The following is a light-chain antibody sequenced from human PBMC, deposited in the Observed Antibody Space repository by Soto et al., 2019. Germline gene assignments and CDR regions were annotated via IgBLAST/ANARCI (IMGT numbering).Light chain of an antibody. CDR3: QHRSSWPRS. CDR2: DAA. CDR1: QSVGTS. Sequence: DIVLTQSPATLSLSPGDRATLSCRASQSVGTSLAWYKQQPGQAPRLLIHDAAYRASGIPERFRGSGSGTAFSLSISSLEPDDFAVYYRQHRSSWPRSFGRGTKGEV. J-gene: IGKJ1*01. V-gene: IGKV3-11*01.